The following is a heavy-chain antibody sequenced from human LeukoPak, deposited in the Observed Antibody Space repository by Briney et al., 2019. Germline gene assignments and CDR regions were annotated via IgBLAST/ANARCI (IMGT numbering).Heavy chain of an antibody. D-gene: IGHD1-26*01. CDR1: GFTFSTYA. CDR2: ISGSGGNT. Sequence: GGSLRLSCAASGFTFSTYAMSWVRQAPGKGLEWVSTISGSGGNTYYADSVKGRFTISRDNSKNTLNLQMNSLRAEDTAVYCCAKDEVVGATSDCWGQGTLVTVSS. V-gene: IGHV3-23*01. CDR3: AKDEVVGATSDC. J-gene: IGHJ4*02.